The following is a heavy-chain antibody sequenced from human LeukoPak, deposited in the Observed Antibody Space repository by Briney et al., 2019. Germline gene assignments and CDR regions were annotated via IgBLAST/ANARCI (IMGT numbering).Heavy chain of an antibody. V-gene: IGHV4-34*01. Sequence: SETLSLTCTVSGGSISSYYWSWIRQPPGKGLEWIGEINHSGSTNYNPSLKSRVTISVDTSKNQFSLKLSSVTAADTAVYYCARERAYRYYYYGMDVWGQGTTATVSS. D-gene: IGHD2-2*01. CDR1: GGSISSYY. J-gene: IGHJ6*02. CDR3: ARERAYRYYYYGMDV. CDR2: INHSGST.